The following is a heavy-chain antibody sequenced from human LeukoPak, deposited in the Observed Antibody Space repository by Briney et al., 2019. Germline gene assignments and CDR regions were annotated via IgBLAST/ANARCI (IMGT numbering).Heavy chain of an antibody. CDR2: IWYDGSNK. Sequence: GGSLRLSCAASGFTFSIYGMHWVRQAPGKGGGRGSVIWYDGSNKYYADSVKGRFTISIDNSKNTLYLEMNSLRAEDMAVYYCAKDRGRRSYDAVDYWGQGTQVTVSS. CDR1: GFTFSIYG. D-gene: IGHD1-26*01. V-gene: IGHV3-33*06. CDR3: AKDRGRRSYDAVDY. J-gene: IGHJ4*02.